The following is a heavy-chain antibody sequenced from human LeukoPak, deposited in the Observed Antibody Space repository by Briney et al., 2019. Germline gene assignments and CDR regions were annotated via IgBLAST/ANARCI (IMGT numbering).Heavy chain of an antibody. J-gene: IGHJ4*02. D-gene: IGHD5-24*01. Sequence: GESLTLSCAASGFTLSDYWVHWVCQAPGKGLVWVSRINTDGGRTDYADSVKGRITISRDNAKNKVSLQRNSLRAEDTAVYYCARSFSGSREYWGQGTRVTVSS. V-gene: IGHV3-74*01. CDR2: INTDGGRT. CDR3: ARSFSGSREY. CDR1: GFTLSDYW.